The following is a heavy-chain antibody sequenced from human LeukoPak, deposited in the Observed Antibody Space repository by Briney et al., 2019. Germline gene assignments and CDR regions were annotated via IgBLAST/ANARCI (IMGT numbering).Heavy chain of an antibody. CDR2: THPSGNT. V-gene: IGHV4-4*09. D-gene: IGHD2-2*01. Sequence: PSETLSLSCTVSGASNNSYYWSWIRQPPGKGLEWIGYTHPSGNTNYSPSLKSRVTISMDTSKNQFSLKLSSVTAADTAVYYCARHQPRYCSSTSCYGYYYMDVWGKGTTVTVSS. CDR1: GASNNSYY. CDR3: ARHQPRYCSSTSCYGYYYMDV. J-gene: IGHJ6*03.